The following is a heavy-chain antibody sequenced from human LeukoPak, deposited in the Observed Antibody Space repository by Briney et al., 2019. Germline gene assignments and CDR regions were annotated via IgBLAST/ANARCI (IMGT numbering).Heavy chain of an antibody. CDR2: ISSSGGNT. CDR3: VKDFGSGWIKYTYFQR. CDR1: GFTFSSYA. Sequence: PGGSLRLSCAASGFTFSSYAMNWVRQAPGKGLGWVSLISSSGGNTNYADSVRGRFTISRDNSKNTVSLQMSSLRAEDTAIYYCVKDFGSGWIKYTYFQRWGQGTLATVSS. D-gene: IGHD1-26*01. J-gene: IGHJ1*01. V-gene: IGHV3-23*01.